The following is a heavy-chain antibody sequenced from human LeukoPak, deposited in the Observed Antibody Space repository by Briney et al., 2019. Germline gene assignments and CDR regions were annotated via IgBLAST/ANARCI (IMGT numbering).Heavy chain of an antibody. CDR1: GFTFSSYS. Sequence: GGSLRLSCAASGFTFSSYSMNWVRQAPGKGLEWVSSISSSSSYIYYADSVKGRFTISRDNAKNSLYLQMNSLRAEDTAVYYCAREEEGYCSGGSCYSRYYYYGMDVWGQGTTVTVSS. V-gene: IGHV3-21*01. CDR3: AREEEGYCSGGSCYSRYYYYGMDV. J-gene: IGHJ6*02. CDR2: ISSSSSYI. D-gene: IGHD2-15*01.